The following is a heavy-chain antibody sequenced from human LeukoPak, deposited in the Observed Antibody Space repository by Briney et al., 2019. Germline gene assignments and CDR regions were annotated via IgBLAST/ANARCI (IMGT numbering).Heavy chain of an antibody. CDR1: GYTFAAHH. J-gene: IGHJ4*02. Sequence: ASVKVSCKASGYTFAAHHIHWVRQAPGQGLEWMGWILPDGRDTKYSQKFRNRMTLTTDTSTNTAYMELSRLTPDDTAVYYCSGRYGPGPVWGQGTLISASP. D-gene: IGHD3-10*01. CDR2: ILPDGRDT. V-gene: IGHV1-2*02. CDR3: SGRYGPGPV.